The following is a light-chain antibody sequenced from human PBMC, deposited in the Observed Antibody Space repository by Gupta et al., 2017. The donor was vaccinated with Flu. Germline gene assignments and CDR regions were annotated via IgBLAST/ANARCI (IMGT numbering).Light chain of an antibody. CDR2: AAS. CDR1: QSISSY. V-gene: IGKV1-39*01. Sequence: DIQMTQSPSSLSASVGDRVTITCRASQSISSYLNWYYQKPGKAPKLLIYAASSLQSGVPSRFSGSGSGTEFTLTISMLQPEDFGTYYCQQSDSPPETFGQGTKVETK. J-gene: IGKJ1*01. CDR3: QQSDSPPET.